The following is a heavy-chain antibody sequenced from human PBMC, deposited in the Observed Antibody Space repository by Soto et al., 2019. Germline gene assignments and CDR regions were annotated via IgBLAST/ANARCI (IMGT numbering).Heavy chain of an antibody. CDR2: IIPIFGTA. CDR3: AGGWVDYYDSSGYSAPFDY. CDR1: GGTFSSYA. Sequence: QVQLVQSGAEVKKPGSSVKVSCKASGGTFSSYAISWVRQAPGQGLEWMGGIIPIFGTANYAQKFQGRVTITADESTSTAYMELSSLRSEDTAVYYCAGGWVDYYDSSGYSAPFDYWGQGTLVTVSS. J-gene: IGHJ4*02. V-gene: IGHV1-69*01. D-gene: IGHD3-22*01.